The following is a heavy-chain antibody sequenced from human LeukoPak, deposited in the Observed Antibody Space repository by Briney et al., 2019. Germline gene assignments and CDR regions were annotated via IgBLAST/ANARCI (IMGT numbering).Heavy chain of an antibody. V-gene: IGHV3-30-3*01. CDR3: ARDRCSGGSCPIDY. Sequence: GRSLRLSCAASGFTFSSYAMHWVRQAPGKGLEWVTSISYDGTNKYYADSVKGRFTISRDNSKNPLYLQMNSLRPEDTAVYYCARDRCSGGSCPIDYWGQGTLVTVSS. CDR2: ISYDGTNK. D-gene: IGHD2-15*01. J-gene: IGHJ4*02. CDR1: GFTFSSYA.